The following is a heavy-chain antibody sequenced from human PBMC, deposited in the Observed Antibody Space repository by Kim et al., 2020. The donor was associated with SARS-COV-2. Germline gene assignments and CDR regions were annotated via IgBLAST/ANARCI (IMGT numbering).Heavy chain of an antibody. J-gene: IGHJ4*02. D-gene: IGHD2-2*01. CDR2: ISGSGGST. V-gene: IGHV3-23*01. Sequence: GGSLRLSCAASGFTFSSYAMSWVRQAPGKGLEWVSAISGSGGSTYYADSVKGRFTISRDNSKNTLYLQMNSLRAEDTAVYYCAKEKGYCSSTSCYEGDYFDYWGQGTLVTVSS. CDR3: AKEKGYCSSTSCYEGDYFDY. CDR1: GFTFSSYA.